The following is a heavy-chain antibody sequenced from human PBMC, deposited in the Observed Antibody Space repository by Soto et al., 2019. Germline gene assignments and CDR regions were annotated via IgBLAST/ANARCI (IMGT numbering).Heavy chain of an antibody. CDR2: ISGSGGST. D-gene: IGHD6-19*01. Sequence: EVQLLESGGGLVQPGGSLRLSCAASGFTFSSYAMRWVRQAPGKGLEWVSVISGSGGSTYYADSVRGRFNISRDNSKNTLYLQMNSLRAEDTAVYDGARRTSGWYLDYWGQGTLVTVSS. J-gene: IGHJ4*02. CDR3: ARRTSGWYLDY. CDR1: GFTFSSYA. V-gene: IGHV3-23*01.